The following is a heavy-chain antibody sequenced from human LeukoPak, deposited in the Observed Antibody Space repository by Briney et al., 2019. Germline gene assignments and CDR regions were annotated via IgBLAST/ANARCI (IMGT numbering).Heavy chain of an antibody. CDR1: GGSISSGDYY. D-gene: IGHD6-6*01. Sequence: SETLSLTCTVSGGSISSGDYYWSWIRQPPGKGLEWVGYIYYSGSTYYNPSLKSRLTISGDTSKNQFSLRLGSVTAADTAVYYCARGTWSSSIDYWGQGTLVTVSS. J-gene: IGHJ4*02. CDR3: ARGTWSSSIDY. V-gene: IGHV4-30-4*01. CDR2: IYYSGST.